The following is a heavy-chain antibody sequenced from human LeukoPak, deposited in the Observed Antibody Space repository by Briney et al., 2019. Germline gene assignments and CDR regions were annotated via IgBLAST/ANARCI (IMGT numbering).Heavy chain of an antibody. D-gene: IGHD2-15*01. V-gene: IGHV1-18*01. CDR1: GYTFTSYG. CDR3: ARDGYCSGGSCYSYYYYGMDV. CDR2: ISAYNGNT. Sequence: ASVKVSCKASGYTFTSYGISWVRQAPGQGLEWMGWISAYNGNTNYAQELQGRVTMTTDTSTSTAYMELRSLRSDGTAVYYCARDGYCSGGSCYSYYYYGMDVWGQGTTVTVSS. J-gene: IGHJ6*02.